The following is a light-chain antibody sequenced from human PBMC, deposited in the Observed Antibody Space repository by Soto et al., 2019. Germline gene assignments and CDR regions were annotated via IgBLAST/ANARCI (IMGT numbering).Light chain of an antibody. J-gene: IGKJ1*01. V-gene: IGKV1-39*01. Sequence: DMEMTQSPASLSASVGDRVTITCRASQCVSNYLSRYQQKPVQVPKLLIFAASILEIVFPARFSGSGSGTDITLTISRLPPEDVATYYCQQSYRTPTFGQGTKVDIK. CDR3: QQSYRTPT. CDR2: AAS. CDR1: QCVSNY.